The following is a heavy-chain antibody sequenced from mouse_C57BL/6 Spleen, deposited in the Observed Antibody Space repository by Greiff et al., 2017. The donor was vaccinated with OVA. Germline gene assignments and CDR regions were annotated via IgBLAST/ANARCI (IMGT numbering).Heavy chain of an antibody. V-gene: IGHV1-81*01. Sequence: VQLQQSGAELARPGASVKLSCKASGYTFTSYGISWVKQRTGQGLEWIGEIYPRSGNTYYNEKFKGKATLTADKSSSTAYMELRSLTSEDSAVYFCARPYYGSSYFDYWGQGTTRTVSS. D-gene: IGHD1-1*01. CDR3: ARPYYGSSYFDY. CDR1: GYTFTSYG. CDR2: IYPRSGNT. J-gene: IGHJ2*01.